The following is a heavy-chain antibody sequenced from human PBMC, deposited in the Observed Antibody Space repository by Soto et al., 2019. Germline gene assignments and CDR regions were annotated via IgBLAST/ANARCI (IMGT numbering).Heavy chain of an antibody. J-gene: IGHJ6*02. CDR2: IYHSGST. Sequence: QLQLQESGSGLVKPSQTLSLTCAVSGGSISSGGYSWSWIRQPPGQCLEWIGYIYHSGSTYYNPSLKSRVTISVDRSKNQFSLKLSSVTAADTAMYYCARYCNSRMSCQYPYNCGMDVWGQGTTVTVSS. V-gene: IGHV4-30-2*01. CDR3: ARYCNSRMSCQYPYNCGMDV. D-gene: IGHD2-2*01. CDR1: GGSISSGGYS.